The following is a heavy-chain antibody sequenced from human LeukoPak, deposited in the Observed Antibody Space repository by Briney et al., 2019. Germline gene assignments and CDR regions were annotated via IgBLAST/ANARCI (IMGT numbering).Heavy chain of an antibody. J-gene: IGHJ6*03. Sequence: GGSLTLSCAASGFTFSGAAMHWVRQASGKGMEWVGRIRSKANSYATAYAAWVKGSLNISRDDTNNTAYLQIHSLKTRETDVYYCTRSVVVPAATYYYYYYMDVWGKGTTVTVSS. CDR1: GFTFSGAA. CDR3: TRSVVVPAATYYYYYYMDV. V-gene: IGHV3-73*01. D-gene: IGHD2-2*01. CDR2: IRSKANSYAT.